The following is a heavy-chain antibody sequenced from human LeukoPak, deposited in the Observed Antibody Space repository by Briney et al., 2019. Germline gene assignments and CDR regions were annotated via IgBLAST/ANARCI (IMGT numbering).Heavy chain of an antibody. V-gene: IGHV1-69*13. J-gene: IGHJ4*02. CDR1: GGTFGRYA. Sequence: SVKVSCKASGGTFGRYAISWVRQAPGQGLEWMGGIIPMFGIANYAQKFQGRVTITAGESTSTAYMELSSLRSEDTAVYYCARDRPYTGGWRGFDYWGQGTLVTVSS. CDR2: IIPMFGIA. CDR3: ARDRPYTGGWRGFDY. D-gene: IGHD6-19*01.